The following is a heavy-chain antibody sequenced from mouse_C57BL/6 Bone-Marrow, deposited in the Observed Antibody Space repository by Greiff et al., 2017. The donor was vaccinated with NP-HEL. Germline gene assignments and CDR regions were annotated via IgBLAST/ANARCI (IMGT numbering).Heavy chain of an antibody. CDR2: IYPRSGNT. Sequence: VQLQQSGAELARPGASVKLSCKASGYTFTSYGISWVKQRTGQGLEWIGEIYPRSGNTYYNEKFKGKATLTADKSSSTAYMELRRLTSEDSAVYFCARLGYYAMDYWGQGTSVTVSS. CDR1: GYTFTSYG. CDR3: ARLGYYAMDY. J-gene: IGHJ4*01. V-gene: IGHV1-81*01.